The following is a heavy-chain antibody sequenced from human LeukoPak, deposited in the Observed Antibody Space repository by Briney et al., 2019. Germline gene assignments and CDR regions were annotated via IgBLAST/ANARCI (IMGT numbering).Heavy chain of an antibody. CDR1: GFTFGSHA. CDR2: IFGSGGSP. D-gene: IGHD5-18*01. J-gene: IGHJ4*02. V-gene: IGHV3-23*01. CDR3: GKTTVGYSSGQKPAWPVDY. Sequence: GGSLRLSCEASGFTFGSHAMYWVRQAPGEGLEWVAGIFGSGGSPHYADPVKGRFTISRDNSRNTVYLQINSLRAEDTAVYYCGKTTVGYSSGQKPAWPVDYWGQGTLVTVSS.